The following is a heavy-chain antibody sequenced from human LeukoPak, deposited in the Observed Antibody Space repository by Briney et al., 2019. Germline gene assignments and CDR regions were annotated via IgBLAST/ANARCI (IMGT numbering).Heavy chain of an antibody. CDR3: ARHGTISSESYFDY. Sequence: SETLSLTCTVSGASINSHYWSWIRQPAGKGLEWIGRIYISGSTNYNSSLQSRVTMSVDTSKNQFSLKLTSVTAADTAVYYCARHGTISSESYFDYWGQGALVTVSS. CDR2: IYISGST. V-gene: IGHV4-4*07. J-gene: IGHJ4*02. D-gene: IGHD1-14*01. CDR1: GASINSHY.